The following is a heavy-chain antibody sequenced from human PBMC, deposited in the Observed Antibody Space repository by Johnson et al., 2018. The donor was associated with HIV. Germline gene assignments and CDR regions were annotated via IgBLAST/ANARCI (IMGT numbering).Heavy chain of an antibody. CDR3: VRRFYDSSAFDI. D-gene: IGHD3-22*01. CDR2: ISYDGSNK. CDR1: GFTFSSFA. Sequence: VQLVESGGGVVQPGTSLRLSCAASGFTFSSFAMHWVRQAPGKGLEWMAFISYDGSNKYFTDSVRGRFTISRDNSKNTLLLQMNSLRAEDTAVYYCVRRFYDSSAFDIWGQGTLVTVSS. J-gene: IGHJ3*02. V-gene: IGHV3-30-3*01.